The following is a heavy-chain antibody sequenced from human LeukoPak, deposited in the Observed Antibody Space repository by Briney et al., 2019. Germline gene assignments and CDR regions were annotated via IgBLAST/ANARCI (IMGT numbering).Heavy chain of an antibody. CDR3: AKDEGFLEWLSPFDY. CDR1: GGSFSGYY. D-gene: IGHD3-3*01. J-gene: IGHJ4*02. V-gene: IGHV4-34*01. CDR2: INHSGST. Sequence: SETLSLTCAVYGGSFSGYYWSWIRQPPGKGLEWIGEINHSGSTNYNPSLKSRVTISVDTSKNQFSLKLSSVTAADTAVYYCAKDEGFLEWLSPFDYWGQGTLVTVSS.